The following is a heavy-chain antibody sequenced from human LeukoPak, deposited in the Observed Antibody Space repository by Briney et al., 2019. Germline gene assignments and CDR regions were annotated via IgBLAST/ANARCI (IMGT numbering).Heavy chain of an antibody. V-gene: IGHV3-7*03. CDR3: ARDFGLRCSGGTCYSVYYYGMDV. CDR1: GFSFSNYA. Sequence: GGSLRLSCSASGFSFSNYAMYWVRQAPGKGLEWVANMKQGGSEKYYVDSVKGRFTISRDNAKNSLYLQMNSLRAEDTAVYYCARDFGLRCSGGTCYSVYYYGMDVWGKGTTVTVSS. J-gene: IGHJ6*04. D-gene: IGHD2-15*01. CDR2: MKQGGSEK.